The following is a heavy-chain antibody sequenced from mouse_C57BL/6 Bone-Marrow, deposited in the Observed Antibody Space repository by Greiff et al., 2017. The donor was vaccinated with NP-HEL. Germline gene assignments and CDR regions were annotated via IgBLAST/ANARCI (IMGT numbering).Heavy chain of an antibody. CDR1: GYTFTSYW. V-gene: IGHV1-55*01. J-gene: IGHJ2*01. CDR3: ARYTSYGYDGGVDY. CDR2: IYPGSGST. Sequence: QVQLKQPGAELVKPGASVKMSCKASGYTFTSYWITWVKQRPGQGLEWIGDIYPGSGSTNYNEKFKSKATLTVDTSSSTAYMQLSSLTSEASAVYYCARYTSYGYDGGVDYWGQGTTLTVSS. D-gene: IGHD2-2*01.